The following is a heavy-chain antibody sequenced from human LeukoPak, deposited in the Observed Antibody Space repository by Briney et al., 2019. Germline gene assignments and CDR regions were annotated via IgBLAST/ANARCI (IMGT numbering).Heavy chain of an antibody. D-gene: IGHD1-7*01. CDR2: INSDGSST. J-gene: IGHJ4*02. CDR1: GFTFSSYW. CDR3: ARAGLYNWNYEGTAYFDY. Sequence: GGSLRLSCAASGFTFSSYWMHWVRQAPGKGLVWVSFINSDGSSTSYADSVKGRFTISRDNAKNSLYLQMNSLRAEDTALYYCARAGLYNWNYEGTAYFDYWGQGTLVTVSS. V-gene: IGHV3-74*01.